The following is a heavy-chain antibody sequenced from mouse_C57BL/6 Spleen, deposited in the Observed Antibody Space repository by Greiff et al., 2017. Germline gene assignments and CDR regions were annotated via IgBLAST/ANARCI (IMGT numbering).Heavy chain of an antibody. D-gene: IGHD2-4*01. CDR3: ARSGSYDYPYAMDY. CDR2: INPNYGTT. Sequence: VQLQQSGPELVKPGASVKISCKASGYSFTDYNMNWVKQSNGKSLEWIGVINPNYGTTSYNQKFKGKATLTVDQSSSTDYMQLNSLTSEDSAVYYCARSGSYDYPYAMDYWGQGTSVTVSS. V-gene: IGHV1-39*01. J-gene: IGHJ4*01. CDR1: GYSFTDYN.